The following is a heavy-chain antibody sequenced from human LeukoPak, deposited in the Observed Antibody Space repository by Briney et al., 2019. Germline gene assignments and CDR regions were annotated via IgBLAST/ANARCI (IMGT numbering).Heavy chain of an antibody. CDR1: GFTFDDHG. CDR3: ARNAGSGFYYYMDV. D-gene: IGHD3-22*01. Sequence: PGGSLRLSCAASGFTFDDHGMSWVRQAPGKGLEWVSGIKWNGASTGYADSVKGRFTISRDNAKNSLYLQMNSLRAEDTAFYYCARNAGSGFYYYMDVWGKGTTVTVSS. J-gene: IGHJ6*03. CDR2: IKWNGAST. V-gene: IGHV3-20*04.